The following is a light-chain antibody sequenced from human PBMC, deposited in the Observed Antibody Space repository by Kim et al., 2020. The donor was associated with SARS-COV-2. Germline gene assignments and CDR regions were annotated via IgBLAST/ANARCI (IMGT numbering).Light chain of an antibody. J-gene: IGKJ1*01. Sequence: ASRALSPGGRATLSCRASQILNGDLSWYQQKRGQAPRLLVFGASTRATGVPARFTARGSGTEYTLTISSLQSEDIAVYYCQQYKEWPRTFGQGTKVE. CDR3: QQYKEWPRT. V-gene: IGKV3-15*01. CDR2: GAS. CDR1: QILNGD.